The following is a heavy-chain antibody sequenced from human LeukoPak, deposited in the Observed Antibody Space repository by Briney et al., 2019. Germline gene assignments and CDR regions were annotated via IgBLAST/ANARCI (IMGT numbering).Heavy chain of an antibody. CDR3: ARHSSYYGNFDY. V-gene: IGHV4-39*01. Sequence: KPSETLSLTCTVSGGSISSSSYYWGWIRQPPGKGLEWIGSIYHSGSSYYNPSLKSRVTISVDTSKNQFSLKLSSVTAVDTAVYYCARHSSYYGNFDYWGQGTLVTVSS. CDR1: GGSISSSSYY. CDR2: IYHSGSS. J-gene: IGHJ4*02. D-gene: IGHD3-10*01.